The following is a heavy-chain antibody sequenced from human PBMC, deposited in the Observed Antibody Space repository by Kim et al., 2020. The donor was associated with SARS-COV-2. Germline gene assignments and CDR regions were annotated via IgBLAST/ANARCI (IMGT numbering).Heavy chain of an antibody. CDR2: ISYDGSNK. CDR1: GFTFSSYA. D-gene: IGHD3-9*01. V-gene: IGHV3-30*04. Sequence: GGSLRLSCAASGFTFSSYAMHWVRQAPGKGLEWVAVISYDGSNKYYADSVKGRFTISRDNSKNTLYLQMNSLRAEDTAVYYCARDRDYDILTGYYDDAFDIWGQGTMVTVSS. J-gene: IGHJ3*02. CDR3: ARDRDYDILTGYYDDAFDI.